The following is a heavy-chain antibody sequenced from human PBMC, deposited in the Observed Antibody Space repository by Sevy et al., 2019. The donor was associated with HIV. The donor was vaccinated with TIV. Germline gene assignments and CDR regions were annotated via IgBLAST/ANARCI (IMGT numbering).Heavy chain of an antibody. V-gene: IGHV3-23*01. D-gene: IGHD2-2*02. Sequence: GGSLRLSCAASGFTFSSYAMSWVRQAPGKGLEWVSAISGSGGSTYYADSVKGRFTISRDNSKNTLHLQMNSLRAEDTAVYYCAKDRSRSVPAAILGYFQHWGQGTLVTVSS. CDR2: ISGSGGST. CDR3: AKDRSRSVPAAILGYFQH. CDR1: GFTFSSYA. J-gene: IGHJ1*01.